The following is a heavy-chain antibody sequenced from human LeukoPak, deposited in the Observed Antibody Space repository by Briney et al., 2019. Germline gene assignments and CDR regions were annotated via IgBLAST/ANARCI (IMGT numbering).Heavy chain of an antibody. CDR3: AKDFLGISRAFDI. CDR1: GFTISSYG. V-gene: IGHV3-30*18. D-gene: IGHD3-3*02. Sequence: GGSLRLSCAASGFTISSYGMHWVRQAPGKGLEWVAVLSYDGSNKYFADSVKGRFTISRDNSKNTLYLQMNSLRAEDTAVYYCAKDFLGISRAFDIWGQGTMVTVSS. CDR2: LSYDGSNK. J-gene: IGHJ3*02.